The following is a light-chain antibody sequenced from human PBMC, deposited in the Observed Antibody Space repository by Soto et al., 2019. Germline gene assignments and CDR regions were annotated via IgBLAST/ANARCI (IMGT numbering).Light chain of an antibody. CDR1: QSINSY. J-gene: IGKJ1*01. Sequence: DIEMTQSPSSQSASVGDRVTITCRASQSINSYLNWYQQKPGQAPRLLIYAASRLQSGVPSRFSGSGSETDFTLTISSLEPDDFATYYCQQSFSTPRTFGQGTRVEI. CDR2: AAS. V-gene: IGKV1-39*01. CDR3: QQSFSTPRT.